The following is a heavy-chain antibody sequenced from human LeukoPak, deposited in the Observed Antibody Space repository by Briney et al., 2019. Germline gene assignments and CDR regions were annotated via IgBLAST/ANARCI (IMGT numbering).Heavy chain of an antibody. J-gene: IGHJ3*01. Sequence: PGGSLRLSCAASGFTFSNYAVMWVRQAPGQGLEWVSAITSAGAPRYADSAKGRFTISRDNSKNTLYLQMNSLRAEDTAQYFCARDPNGDYIGAFEFWGQGTGVTVSS. CDR2: ITSAGAP. D-gene: IGHD4-17*01. CDR1: GFTFSNYA. CDR3: ARDPNGDYIGAFEF. V-gene: IGHV3-23*01.